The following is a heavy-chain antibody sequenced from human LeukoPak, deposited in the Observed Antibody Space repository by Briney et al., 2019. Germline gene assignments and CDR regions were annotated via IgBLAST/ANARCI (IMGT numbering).Heavy chain of an antibody. CDR3: ARDRSSWYGNYYGMDV. J-gene: IGHJ6*02. V-gene: IGHV4-61*02. Sequence: SQTLSLTCTVSGGSISSGSYYWSWIRQPAGKGLEWIGRIYTSGSTNYNPSLKSRVTISVDTSKNQFSLQLNSVTPEDTAVYYCARDRSSWYGNYYGMDVWGQGTTVTVSS. D-gene: IGHD6-13*01. CDR1: GGSISSGSYY. CDR2: IYTSGST.